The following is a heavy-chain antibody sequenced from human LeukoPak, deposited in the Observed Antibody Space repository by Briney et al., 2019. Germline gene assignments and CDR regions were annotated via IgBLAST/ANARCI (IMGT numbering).Heavy chain of an antibody. J-gene: IGHJ4*02. CDR2: IYHSGST. CDR1: GYSISSGYY. V-gene: IGHV4-38-2*02. CDR3: ARTYSSRVGY. D-gene: IGHD6-13*01. Sequence: PSETLSLTCTVSGYSISSGYYWGWIRQPPGKGLEWIGSIYHSGSTYYNPSLKSRVTISVDTSKNQFSLKLSSVTAADTAVYYCARTYSSRVGYWGQGTLVTVSS.